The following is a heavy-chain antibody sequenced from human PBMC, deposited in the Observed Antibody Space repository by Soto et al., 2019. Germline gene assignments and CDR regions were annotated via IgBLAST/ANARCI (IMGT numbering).Heavy chain of an antibody. J-gene: IGHJ6*03. CDR2: INHSGST. CDR1: GGSFSGYY. V-gene: IGHV4-34*01. Sequence: SETLSLTCAVYGGSFSGYYWSWIRQPPGKGLEWIGEINHSGSTNYNPSLKSRVTISVDTSKNQFSLKLSSVTAADTAVYYCARGCAGYSPYYYYYMDVWGKGTTVTVSS. CDR3: ARGCAGYSPYYYYYMDV. D-gene: IGHD2-15*01.